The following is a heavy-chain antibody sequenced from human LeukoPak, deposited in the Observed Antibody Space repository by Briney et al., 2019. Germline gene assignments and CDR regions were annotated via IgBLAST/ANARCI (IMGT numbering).Heavy chain of an antibody. D-gene: IGHD6-19*01. Sequence: ETLSLTCGVSSGSVSSSYWWTWVRQAPAKGLEWVSAISGGGGSTYYADSVKGRFTISRDNSKNTLYLQMNSLRAEDTAVYYCARDSVSSGWYFDYWGQGTLVTVSS. J-gene: IGHJ4*02. CDR2: ISGGGGST. V-gene: IGHV3-23*01. CDR1: SGSVSSSYW. CDR3: ARDSVSSGWYFDY.